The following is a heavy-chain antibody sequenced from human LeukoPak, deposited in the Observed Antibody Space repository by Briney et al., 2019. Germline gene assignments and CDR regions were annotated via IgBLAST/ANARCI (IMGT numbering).Heavy chain of an antibody. CDR2: INHSGST. CDR3: ARDYSNYGGYYFDY. V-gene: IGHV4-34*01. D-gene: IGHD4-11*01. CDR1: GGSFSGYY. J-gene: IGHJ4*02. Sequence: SETLSLTCAVYGGSFSGYYWSWIRQPPGKGLEWIGEINHSGSTNYNPSLKSRVTISVDTSKNQFSLKLSSVTAADTAVYYCARDYSNYGGYYFDYWGQGTLVTVSS.